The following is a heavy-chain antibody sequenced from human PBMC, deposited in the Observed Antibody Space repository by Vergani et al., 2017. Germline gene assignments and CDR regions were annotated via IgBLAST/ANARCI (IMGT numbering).Heavy chain of an antibody. Sequence: VQLVESGGGLVKPGGSLRLSCAASGFTFSSFSMNWVRQAPGKGLEWVAVISYDGSNKYYADSVKGRFTISRDNSKNTLYLQMNSLRAEDTAVYYCATRATGYSSSWAIGYFDLWGRGTLVTVSS. CDR2: ISYDGSNK. J-gene: IGHJ2*01. V-gene: IGHV3-30*03. CDR3: ATRATGYSSSWAIGYFDL. CDR1: GFTFSSFS. D-gene: IGHD6-13*01.